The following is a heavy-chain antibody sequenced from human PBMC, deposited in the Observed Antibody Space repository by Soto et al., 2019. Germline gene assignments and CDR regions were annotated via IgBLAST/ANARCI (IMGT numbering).Heavy chain of an antibody. CDR3: ARGLFAVGSGWPWNY. CDR1: GGSFSGYY. D-gene: IGHD6-19*01. CDR2: INHSGST. Sequence: QVQLQQWGAGLLKPSETLSLTCAVYGGSFSGYYWSWIRQPPGKGLEWIGEINHSGSTNYNPSLKSRVTISVDTSKNQFSLKLSSVTAADTAVYYCARGLFAVGSGWPWNYWGQGTLVTVSS. J-gene: IGHJ4*02. V-gene: IGHV4-34*01.